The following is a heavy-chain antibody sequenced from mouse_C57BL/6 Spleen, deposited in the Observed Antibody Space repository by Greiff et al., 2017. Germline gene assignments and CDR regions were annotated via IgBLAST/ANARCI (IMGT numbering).Heavy chain of an antibody. CDR3: ARNYDGDYYAMDY. V-gene: IGHV5-6*01. CDR1: GFTFSSYG. J-gene: IGHJ4*01. Sequence: EVQLVESGGDLVKPGGSLKLSCAASGFTFSSYGMSWVRQTPDKRLEWVATISSGGSYTYYPDSVKGRFTISRDNAKNTLYLQMSSLKSEDTAMYYCARNYDGDYYAMDYWGQGTSVTVSS. CDR2: ISSGGSYT. D-gene: IGHD2-4*01.